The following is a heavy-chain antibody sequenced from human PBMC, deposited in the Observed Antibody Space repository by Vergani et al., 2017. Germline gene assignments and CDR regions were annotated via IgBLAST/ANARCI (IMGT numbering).Heavy chain of an antibody. CDR3: ARGTAGYSFDY. J-gene: IGHJ4*02. CDR1: GGSISSGSYY. Sequence: QLQLQESGPGLVKPSQTLSLTCTVSGGSISSGSYYWSWIRQPPGKGLEWIGYINYSGSTNYNPSLKSRVTISVDTSKNQFSLKLSSVTAADTAVYYCARGTAGYSFDYWGQGTLVTVSS. V-gene: IGHV4-61*01. D-gene: IGHD5-24*01. CDR2: INYSGST.